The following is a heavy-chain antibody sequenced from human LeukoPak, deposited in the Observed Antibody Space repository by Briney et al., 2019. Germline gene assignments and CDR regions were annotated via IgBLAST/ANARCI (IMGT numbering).Heavy chain of an antibody. Sequence: ASVKVSCKASGYTFTNYYMHWVRQAPGQGLEWMGLINPTGGSTDYAQKFQGRVTKTRDTSTSTHYMELSSLRSEDTAIYYCAGDNSVGDNAWWFDPWGQGTLVTVSS. CDR3: AGDNSVGDNAWWFDP. CDR1: GYTFTNYY. D-gene: IGHD1-26*01. V-gene: IGHV1-46*01. J-gene: IGHJ5*02. CDR2: INPTGGST.